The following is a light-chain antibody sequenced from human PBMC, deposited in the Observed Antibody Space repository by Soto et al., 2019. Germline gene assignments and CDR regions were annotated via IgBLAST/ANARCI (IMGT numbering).Light chain of an antibody. CDR3: HQSYSNPRT. CDR2: DAS. J-gene: IGKJ1*01. V-gene: IGKV1-39*01. Sequence: DIQMTQSPSSLSACVGDRVTIACRASHNINVYLSWYQQKPGQAPKLLIYDASSLQGGVPSRFSGSRSGTDFTLTISSLQPEDSATYYCHQSYSNPRTFGQGTKVNIK. CDR1: HNINVY.